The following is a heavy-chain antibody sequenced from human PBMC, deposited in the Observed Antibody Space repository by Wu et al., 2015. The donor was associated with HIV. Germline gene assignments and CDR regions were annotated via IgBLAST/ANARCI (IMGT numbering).Heavy chain of an antibody. V-gene: IGHV1-69*12. J-gene: IGHJ6*03. D-gene: IGHD3-10*01. CDR3: ARGDYYGSGSSLYYYYYYMDV. CDR1: GGTFSSYA. CDR2: IIPIFGTA. Sequence: QVQLVQSGAEVKKPGSSVKVSCKASGGTFSSYAISWVRQAPGQGLEWMGGIIPIFGTANYAQKFQGRVTITADESTSTAYMELSSLRSEDTAVYYCARGDYYGSGSSLYYYYYYMDVWGKGTTVTVSS.